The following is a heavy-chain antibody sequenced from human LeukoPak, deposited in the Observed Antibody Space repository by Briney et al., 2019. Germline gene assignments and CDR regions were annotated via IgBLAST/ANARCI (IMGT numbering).Heavy chain of an antibody. J-gene: IGHJ5*02. CDR1: GFSFCTYY. CDR3: ARDLLLYIGSPRHH. Sequence: GGSLRLSCADPGFSFCTYYVNWVRQAPGKGLEWVSYISSSGSTIYYADSVKGRFTISRDNAKNSLYPQMNSLRAEDTAVYYCARDLLLYIGSPRHHWRRGTLVTVSS. CDR2: ISSSGSTI. D-gene: IGHD1-26*01. V-gene: IGHV3-48*03.